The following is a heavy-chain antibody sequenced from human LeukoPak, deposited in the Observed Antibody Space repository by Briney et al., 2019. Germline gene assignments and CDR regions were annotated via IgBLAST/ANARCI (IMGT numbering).Heavy chain of an antibody. CDR2: IYYSGST. D-gene: IGHD3-3*01. Sequence: PSETLSLTCTVSGGSISSYYWSWIRQPPGKGLEWIGYIYYSGSTNYNPSLKSRVTISVDTSKNQFSLKLSSVTAADTAVYYCAAYDFWSGYPPFDPWGQGTLVTVSS. V-gene: IGHV4-59*12. CDR3: AAYDFWSGYPPFDP. J-gene: IGHJ5*02. CDR1: GGSISSYY.